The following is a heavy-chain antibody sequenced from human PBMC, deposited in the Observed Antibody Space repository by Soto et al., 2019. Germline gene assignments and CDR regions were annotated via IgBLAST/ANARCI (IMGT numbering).Heavy chain of an antibody. CDR1: GGTFSSYA. CDR3: ARAPPSDDYYDSSGYPSYYFDY. Sequence: SVKVSCKASGGTFSSYAISWVRQAPGQGLEWMGGIIPIFGTANYAQKFQGRVTITADESTSTAYMELSSLRSEDTAVYYCARAPPSDDYYDSSGYPSYYFDYWGQGTLVTVSS. J-gene: IGHJ4*02. V-gene: IGHV1-69*13. CDR2: IIPIFGTA. D-gene: IGHD3-22*01.